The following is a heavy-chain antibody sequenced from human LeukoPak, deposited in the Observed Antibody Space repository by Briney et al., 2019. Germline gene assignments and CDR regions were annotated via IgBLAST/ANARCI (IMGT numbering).Heavy chain of an antibody. D-gene: IGHD3-22*01. V-gene: IGHV3-21*04. CDR1: GFTFSSYS. Sequence: GSLRLSCAASGFTFSSYSMNWVRQAPGRGLEWVSSISSSSSYIYYADSVKGRFTNSRDNAKNSLYLQMTSLRAEDTAVYYCAKAQYYYDSSGYPRFDYWGQGTLVTVSS. CDR3: AKAQYYYDSSGYPRFDY. J-gene: IGHJ4*02. CDR2: ISSSSSYI.